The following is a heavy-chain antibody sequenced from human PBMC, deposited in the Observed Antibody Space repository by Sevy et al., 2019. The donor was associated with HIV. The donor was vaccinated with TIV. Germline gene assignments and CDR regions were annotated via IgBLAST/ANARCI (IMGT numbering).Heavy chain of an antibody. CDR3: ASEKEQLVLWPYYGMDV. V-gene: IGHV3-21*01. CDR2: ISNSSSYI. J-gene: IGHJ6*02. CDR1: GLRFSNYN. Sequence: GGSLRLSCAASGLRFSNYNMNWVRQAPGQGLEWVACISNSSSYIYYVDSLKGRFTISRNNAKNSLYLRMNSLRAEDTAVYYCASEKEQLVLWPYYGMDVWGQGTTVTVSS. D-gene: IGHD6-13*01.